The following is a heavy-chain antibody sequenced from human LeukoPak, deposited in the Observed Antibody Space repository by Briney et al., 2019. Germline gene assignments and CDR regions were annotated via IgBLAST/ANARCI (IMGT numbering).Heavy chain of an antibody. CDR2: ISSSGSTI. V-gene: IGHV3-11*01. D-gene: IGHD5-12*01. CDR3: AKARGGGVATSY. Sequence: GGSLRLSCAVSGFTFSDFYMSWIRQAPGKGLERVSYISSSGSTIYYADSVKGRFTISRDNAKNSLYLQMNRLRAEDTALYYCAKARGGGVATSYWGQGTLVAVSS. J-gene: IGHJ4*02. CDR1: GFTFSDFY.